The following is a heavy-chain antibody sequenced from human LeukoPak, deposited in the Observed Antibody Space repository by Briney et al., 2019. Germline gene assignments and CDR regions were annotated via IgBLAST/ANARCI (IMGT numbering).Heavy chain of an antibody. CDR1: GGSFSGYY. Sequence: SETLSLTCAVYGGSFSGYYWSWIRQPPGKGLEWIGEINHSGSTNYNPSLKSRVTISVDTSKNQFSLKLSSVTAADTAVYYCARWGGPRSRQPHFDYWGQGTLVTVSS. CDR3: ARWGGPRSRQPHFDY. J-gene: IGHJ4*02. D-gene: IGHD3-16*01. CDR2: INHSGST. V-gene: IGHV4-34*01.